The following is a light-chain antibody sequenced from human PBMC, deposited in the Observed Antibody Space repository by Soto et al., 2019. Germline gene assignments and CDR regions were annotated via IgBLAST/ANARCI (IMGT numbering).Light chain of an antibody. Sequence: DNKMNKSPSTLSAYEGDRVTITCRASQSLNSLLAWYQQKPGRAPKLLIYDASTLQSGVPSRFSGSGSGTEFTLTISSLQPEDFATYYCQQRNSYPITFGQGTRLE. CDR3: QQRNSYPIT. V-gene: IGKV1-5*01. CDR2: DAS. J-gene: IGKJ5*01. CDR1: QSLNSL.